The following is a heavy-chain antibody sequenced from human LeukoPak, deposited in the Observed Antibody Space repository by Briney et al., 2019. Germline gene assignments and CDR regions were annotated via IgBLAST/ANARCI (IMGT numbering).Heavy chain of an antibody. CDR3: ARDRVLRYFDWLLEPNNWFDP. CDR1: GYTFTSYG. Sequence: APVKVSCKASGYTFTSYGISWVRQAPGQGLEWMGWISAYNGNTNYAQKLQGRVTMTTDTSTSTAYMGLRSLRSDDPAVYYCARDRVLRYFDWLLEPNNWFDPWGQGTLVTVSS. CDR2: ISAYNGNT. D-gene: IGHD3-9*01. J-gene: IGHJ5*02. V-gene: IGHV1-18*01.